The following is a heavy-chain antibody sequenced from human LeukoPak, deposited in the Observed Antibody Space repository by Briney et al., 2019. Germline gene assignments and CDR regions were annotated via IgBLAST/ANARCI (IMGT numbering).Heavy chain of an antibody. CDR2: IIPIFGTA. D-gene: IGHD1-14*01. CDR1: GGTFISYV. J-gene: IGHJ3*02. V-gene: IGHV1-69*05. Sequence: ASVKVSCKASGGTFISYVISWVRQAPGQGLEGMGGIIPIFGTANYAQKFQGRVTITTDESTSTAYMELSSLRSEDTAVYYCARWFWNHLGAFDIWGQGTMVTVSS. CDR3: ARWFWNHLGAFDI.